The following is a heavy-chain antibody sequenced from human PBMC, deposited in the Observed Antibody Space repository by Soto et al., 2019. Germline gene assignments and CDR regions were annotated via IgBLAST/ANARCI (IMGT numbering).Heavy chain of an antibody. CDR2: IWYDGSNK. CDR1: GFTFSSYG. J-gene: IGHJ4*02. D-gene: IGHD3-22*01. Sequence: QVQLVESGGGVVQPGRSRRLSCAASGFTFSSYGMHWVRQAPGKGLEWVAVIWYDGSNKYYAESVKGRFTISRDNSKNTLYLQMNSLRAEDTAVYYCARDYDSSGYPRYYFDYWGQGTLVTVSS. V-gene: IGHV3-33*01. CDR3: ARDYDSSGYPRYYFDY.